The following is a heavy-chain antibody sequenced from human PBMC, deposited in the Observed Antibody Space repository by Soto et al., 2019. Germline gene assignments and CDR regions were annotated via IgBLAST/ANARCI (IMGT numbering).Heavy chain of an antibody. CDR1: GGTFSSYA. D-gene: IGHD6-13*01. J-gene: IGHJ6*02. CDR3: ARAPGKQQLWSYYGMDV. V-gene: IGHV1-69*01. CDR2: IIPIFGTA. Sequence: QVQLVQSGAEVKKPGSSVNVSCKASGGTFSSYAISWVRQAPGQGLEWMGGIIPIFGTANYAQTFQGRATITADESTSTAYIELSSLSSEDTAVYYCARAPGKQQLWSYYGMDVCGPGTTVTVSS.